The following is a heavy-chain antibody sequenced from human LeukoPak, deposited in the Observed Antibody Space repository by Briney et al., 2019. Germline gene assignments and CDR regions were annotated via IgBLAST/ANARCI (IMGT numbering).Heavy chain of an antibody. J-gene: IGHJ4*02. Sequence: GGFLRLSCAASGFTFSSYGMHWVRQAPGKGLEWVAVISYDGSNKYYADSVKGRFTISRDNSKNTLYLQMNSLRAEDTAVYYCAKSDDIVATIYDYWGQGTLVTVSS. CDR1: GFTFSSYG. D-gene: IGHD5-12*01. CDR2: ISYDGSNK. CDR3: AKSDDIVATIYDY. V-gene: IGHV3-30*18.